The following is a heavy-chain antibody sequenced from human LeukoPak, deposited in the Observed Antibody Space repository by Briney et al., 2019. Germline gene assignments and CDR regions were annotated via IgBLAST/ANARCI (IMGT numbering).Heavy chain of an antibody. CDR3: ARGKYYYDSSGYYYWFDP. D-gene: IGHD3-22*01. V-gene: IGHV3-48*03. CDR2: ISSSGSTI. J-gene: IGHJ5*02. CDR1: GFTFSSYE. Sequence: GGSLRLSCAASGFTFSSYEMNWVRQAPGKGLEWVSYISSSGSTIYYADSVKGRFTISRDNAKNSLYLQMSSLRSEDTAVYYCARGKYYYDSSGYYYWFDPWGQGTLVTVSS.